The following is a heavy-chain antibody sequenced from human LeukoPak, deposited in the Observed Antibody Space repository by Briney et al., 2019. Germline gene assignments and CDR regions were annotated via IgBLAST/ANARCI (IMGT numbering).Heavy chain of an antibody. CDR2: ISFDGSSK. V-gene: IGHV3-30*18. J-gene: IGHJ6*03. Sequence: GGSLRLSCAASGFTFSAYGMHWVRQAPGKGLEWVAVISFDGSSKDYAEPVRGRFTVSRDNSKNTLYLQMNSLRVEDTAVYYCAKAADQYYYYYFYYMDVWGKGTTVTVSS. CDR3: AKAADQYYYYYFYYMDV. D-gene: IGHD2-2*01. CDR1: GFTFSAYG.